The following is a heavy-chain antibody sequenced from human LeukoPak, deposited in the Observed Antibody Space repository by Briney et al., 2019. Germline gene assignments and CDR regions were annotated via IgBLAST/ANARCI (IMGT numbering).Heavy chain of an antibody. V-gene: IGHV3-23*01. CDR1: GFPFTSCS. J-gene: IGHJ3*01. Sequence: PGGSLRLSCAASGFPFTSCSMSWVRQAPGKGLEWVSTIGAGSGATFYADSVKGRFTISRDNSKNTLDLQMNSLSAADTAVYYCAKDRTWSSSTFYAGVFSYEVWGQGTMVAVSS. CDR2: IGAGSGAT. CDR3: AKDRTWSSSTFYAGVFSYEV. D-gene: IGHD6-13*01.